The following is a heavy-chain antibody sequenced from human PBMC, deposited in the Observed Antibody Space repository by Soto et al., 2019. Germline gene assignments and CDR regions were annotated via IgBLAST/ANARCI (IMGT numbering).Heavy chain of an antibody. CDR3: ARENNVLPGGYFDY. D-gene: IGHD3-10*01. J-gene: IGHJ4*02. CDR2: IYHSGST. V-gene: IGHV4-30-2*01. CDR1: GGSISSGGYS. Sequence: QLQLQESGSGLVKPSQTLSLTCAVSGGSISSGGYSWSWIRQPPGKGLEWIGYIYHSGSTYYNPSPMSRVTISVDRSKNQFSLKLSSVTAADTAVYYCARENNVLPGGYFDYWGQGTLVTVSS.